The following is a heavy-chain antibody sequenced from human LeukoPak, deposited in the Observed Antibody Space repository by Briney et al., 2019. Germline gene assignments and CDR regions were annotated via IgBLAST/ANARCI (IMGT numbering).Heavy chain of an antibody. CDR3: ARAVTTPAQFDY. CDR2: IYYSGST. J-gene: IGHJ4*02. V-gene: IGHV4-39*07. Sequence: SETLSLTCTVSGGSISSSSYYWGWIRQPPGKGLEWIGSIYYSGSTYYNPSLKSRVTISVDTSKNQFSLKLSSVTAADTAVYYWARAVTTPAQFDYWGQGTLVTVSS. CDR1: GGSISSSSYY. D-gene: IGHD2-2*01.